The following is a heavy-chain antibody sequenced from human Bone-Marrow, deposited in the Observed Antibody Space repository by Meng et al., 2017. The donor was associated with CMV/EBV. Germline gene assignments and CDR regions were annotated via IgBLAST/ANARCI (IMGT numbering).Heavy chain of an antibody. CDR1: GYSFTNYW. V-gene: IGHV5-51*01. Sequence: GESLKISCKGSGYSFTNYWIGWVRQMPGKGLEWMGIIFPGDSDTRYSPSFQGQVTISADKSISTAYLQWSSLKASDTAMYYCARHGARIPPYYYYYGMDVWGQGTTVTVSS. CDR2: IFPGDSDT. J-gene: IGHJ6*02. CDR3: ARHGARIPPYYYYYGMDV. D-gene: IGHD6-6*01.